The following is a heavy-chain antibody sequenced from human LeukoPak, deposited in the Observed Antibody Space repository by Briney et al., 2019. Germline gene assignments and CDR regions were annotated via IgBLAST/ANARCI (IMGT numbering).Heavy chain of an antibody. Sequence: SETLSLTCTVSGGSVSSYYWSWVRQHPGKGLEWIGYIYYSGSTNYDPSLKSRVTISVDTSKNQFSLKLSSVTAADTAVYHCARDNWNYGSSMDVWGQGTTVTVSS. J-gene: IGHJ6*02. V-gene: IGHV4-59*02. CDR3: ARDNWNYGSSMDV. CDR1: GGSVSSYY. D-gene: IGHD1-7*01. CDR2: IYYSGST.